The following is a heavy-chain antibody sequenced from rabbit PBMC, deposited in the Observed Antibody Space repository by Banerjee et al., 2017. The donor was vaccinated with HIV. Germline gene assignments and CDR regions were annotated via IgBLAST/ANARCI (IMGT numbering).Heavy chain of an antibody. J-gene: IGHJ4*01. D-gene: IGHD1-1*01. V-gene: IGHV1S45*01. CDR2: IYTGSGST. CDR1: GIDFSSDYY. CDR3: ARDRPKTSGYLFDL. Sequence: QEQLEESGGGLVKPGGTLTLTCKASGIDFSSDYYMCWVRQAPGKGLEWIASIYTGSGSTYYASWAKGRFTISKTSSTTVTLQMTSLTAADTATYFCARDRPKTSGYLFDLWGPGTLVTVS.